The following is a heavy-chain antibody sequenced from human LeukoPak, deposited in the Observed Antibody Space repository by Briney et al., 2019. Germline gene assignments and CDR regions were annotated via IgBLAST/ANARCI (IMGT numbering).Heavy chain of an antibody. D-gene: IGHD3-3*01. CDR1: GGSFSGYY. V-gene: IGHV4-34*01. CDR3: ARGFPTTYYDFWSGYFSTSYFDY. J-gene: IGHJ4*02. Sequence: SETLSLTCAVYGGSFSGYYWSWIRQPPGKGLEWIGEINHSGSTNYNPSLKSRVTISVDTSKNQFSLKLSSVTAADTAVYYCARGFPTTYYDFWSGYFSTSYFDYWGQGTLVTVSS. CDR2: INHSGST.